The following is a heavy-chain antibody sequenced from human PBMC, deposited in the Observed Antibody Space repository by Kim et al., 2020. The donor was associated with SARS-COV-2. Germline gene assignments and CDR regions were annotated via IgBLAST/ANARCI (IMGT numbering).Heavy chain of an antibody. V-gene: IGHV4-30-4*01. Sequence: SETLSLTCTVSGGSISSGDYYWSWIRQPPGKGLEWIGYIYYSGSTYYNPSLKSRVTISVDTSKNQFSLKLSSVTAADTAVYYCARAPDNYGSGSYSDYWGQGTLVTVSS. CDR1: GGSISSGDYY. CDR2: IYYSGST. D-gene: IGHD3-10*01. J-gene: IGHJ4*02. CDR3: ARAPDNYGSGSYSDY.